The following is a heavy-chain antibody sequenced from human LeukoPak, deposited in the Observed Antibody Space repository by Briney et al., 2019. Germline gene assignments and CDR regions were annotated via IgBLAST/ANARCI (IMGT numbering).Heavy chain of an antibody. CDR3: AVSERNYYDSSGYKTFFDY. Sequence: GGSLRLSCAASGFTFSSYAMSWVRQAPGKGLEWVSALRGSGHTTYYADSVKGRFTISRDNSKNTLYLQINSLRAEDTAVYYCAVSERNYYDSSGYKTFFDYWGQGTLVTVSS. J-gene: IGHJ4*02. D-gene: IGHD3-22*01. CDR2: LRGSGHTT. V-gene: IGHV3-23*01. CDR1: GFTFSSYA.